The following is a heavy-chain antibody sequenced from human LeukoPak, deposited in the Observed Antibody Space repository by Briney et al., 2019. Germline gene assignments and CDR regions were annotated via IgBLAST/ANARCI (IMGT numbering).Heavy chain of an antibody. Sequence: PGGSLSLSCAASGFTFSIYAMSWVRQSPGKGLEGVSTLSGTGDSTYYADSVKARFTIPIHNTKNTLYLQMNSMRAEDTAVYYCAKVLSLRHFVWVFYIDHWGQGTLVTVSS. D-gene: IGHD3-9*01. CDR3: AKVLSLRHFVWVFYIDH. V-gene: IGHV3-23*01. J-gene: IGHJ4*02. CDR1: GFTFSIYA. CDR2: LSGTGDST.